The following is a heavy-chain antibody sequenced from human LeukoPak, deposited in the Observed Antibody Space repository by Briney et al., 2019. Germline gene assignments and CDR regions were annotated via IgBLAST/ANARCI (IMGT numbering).Heavy chain of an antibody. V-gene: IGHV3-23*01. J-gene: IGHJ4*02. Sequence: GGSLRLSCAASGFTFSNYAMSWVRQAPGKGLEWVSAISGSGGSTYYADSVKGRFTISRDNSKNTLYLQMNSLRAEDTAVYYCAKDKSWSDFDLDFDYWGQGTLVTVSS. D-gene: IGHD3-9*01. CDR3: AKDKSWSDFDLDFDY. CDR2: ISGSGGST. CDR1: GFTFSNYA.